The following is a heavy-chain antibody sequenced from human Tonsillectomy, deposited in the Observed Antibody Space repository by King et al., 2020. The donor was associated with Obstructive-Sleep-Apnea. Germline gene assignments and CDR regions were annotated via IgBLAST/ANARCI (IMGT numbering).Heavy chain of an antibody. CDR3: AKAISGFYAFGIDV. CDR2: TGNRGVIT. Sequence: VQLVESGGGLVQPGGSLRLSCAASGFTFSNYAMTWVRQSPGKGLEWVSATGNRGVITYYADFVKGRFTISRDNSKNTLFLQMHSLRAEDTAVYFCAKAISGFYAFGIDVWGQGTAVTVSS. CDR1: GFTFSNYA. J-gene: IGHJ6*02. V-gene: IGHV3-23*04. D-gene: IGHD3-16*01.